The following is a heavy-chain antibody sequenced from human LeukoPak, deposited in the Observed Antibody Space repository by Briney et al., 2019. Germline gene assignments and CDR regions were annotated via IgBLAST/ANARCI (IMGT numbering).Heavy chain of an antibody. CDR1: GFTFSSYG. V-gene: IGHV3-23*01. CDR2: ISGSGGST. J-gene: IGHJ4*02. CDR3: AKGPFYDILTGYYSLYYFDY. Sequence: GGSLRLSCAASGFTFSSYGMSWVRQAPGKGLEWVSAISGSGGSTYYADSVKGRFTISRDNSKNTLYLQMNSLRAEDTAVYYCAKGPFYDILTGYYSLYYFDYWGQGTLVTVSS. D-gene: IGHD3-9*01.